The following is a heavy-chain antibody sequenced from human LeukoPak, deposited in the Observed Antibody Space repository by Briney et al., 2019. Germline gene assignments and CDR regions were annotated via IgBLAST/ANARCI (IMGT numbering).Heavy chain of an antibody. Sequence: PGGSLRLSCAASGFAFSRHGIHWVRQAPGKGLEWVAFIPYDGSNKFYADSEKGRFTISRDNSKNTLYLQMNSLRAEDTAVYYCAKGVGGSANYYYMDVWGKGTTVTVSS. D-gene: IGHD3-10*01. J-gene: IGHJ6*03. CDR1: GFAFSRHG. CDR3: AKGVGGSANYYYMDV. V-gene: IGHV3-30*02. CDR2: IPYDGSNK.